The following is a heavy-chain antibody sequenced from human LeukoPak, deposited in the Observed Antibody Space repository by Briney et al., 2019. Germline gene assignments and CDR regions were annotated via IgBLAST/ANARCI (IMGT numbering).Heavy chain of an antibody. Sequence: ASVKVSCKASGYTLTNYYMHWVRQAPGQGLEWMGIINPSGGSTSYAQKFQGRVTMTRNTSISTAYMELSSLRSEDTAVYYCARVPSRRNSRPRGNYYYMDVWGKGTTVTVSS. V-gene: IGHV1-46*01. CDR3: ARVPSRRNSRPRGNYYYMDV. CDR2: INPSGGST. CDR1: GYTLTNYY. D-gene: IGHD1-26*01. J-gene: IGHJ6*03.